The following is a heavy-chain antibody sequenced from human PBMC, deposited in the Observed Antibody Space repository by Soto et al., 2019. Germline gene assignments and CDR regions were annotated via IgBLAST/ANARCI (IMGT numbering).Heavy chain of an antibody. CDR1: GGTFSSYT. Sequence: QVQLVQSGAEVKKPGSSVKVSCKASGGTFSSYTISWVRQAPGQGLEWMGRIIPILGIANYAQKFQGRVTITADKSTSTAYMELSSLRSEDTAVYYCARELSSVGIAAEFDYWGQGTLVTVSS. V-gene: IGHV1-69*08. CDR3: ARELSSVGIAAEFDY. J-gene: IGHJ4*02. CDR2: IIPILGIA. D-gene: IGHD6-13*01.